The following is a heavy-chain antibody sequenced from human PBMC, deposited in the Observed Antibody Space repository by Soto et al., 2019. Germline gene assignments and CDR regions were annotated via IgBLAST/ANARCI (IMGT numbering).Heavy chain of an antibody. CDR2: ISSSSSYI. D-gene: IGHD4-17*01. J-gene: IGHJ4*02. V-gene: IGHV3-21*01. Sequence: EVQLVESGGGLVKPGGSLRLSCAASGFTFSSYSMNWVRQAPGKGLEWVSSISSSSSYIYYADSVKGRFTISRDNARNALYLQMNSLRAEDTAVYYCASGATEVSYWGQGTLVTVSS. CDR1: GFTFSSYS. CDR3: ASGATEVSY.